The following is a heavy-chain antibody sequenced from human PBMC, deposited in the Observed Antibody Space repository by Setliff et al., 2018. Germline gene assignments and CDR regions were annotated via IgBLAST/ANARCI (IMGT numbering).Heavy chain of an antibody. J-gene: IGHJ4*02. D-gene: IGHD3-10*01. CDR1: GFTYNNDW. CDR2: INPDGSEK. V-gene: IGHV3-7*01. Sequence: PGGSLRLSCGASGFTYNNDWVSWVRQAPGKGLEWLASINPDGSEKYYVDSVKGRFTISRDNAKNSLSLQMSSLRTEDTAVYYCFGAGTCSYWGQGTQVTVSS. CDR3: FGAGTCSY.